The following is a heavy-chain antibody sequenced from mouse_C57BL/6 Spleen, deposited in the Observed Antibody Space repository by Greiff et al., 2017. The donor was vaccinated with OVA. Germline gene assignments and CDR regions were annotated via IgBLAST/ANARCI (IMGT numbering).Heavy chain of an antibody. V-gene: IGHV1-39*01. D-gene: IGHD1-1*01. CDR1: GYSFTDYN. Sequence: VQLKQSGPELVKPGASVKISCKASGYSFTDYNMNWVKQSNGKSLEWIGVINPNYGTTSYNQKFKGKATLTVDQSSSTAYMQLNSLTSEDSAVYYCARSVITTVVATPAWFAYWGQGTLVTVSA. CDR3: ARSVITTVVATPAWFAY. J-gene: IGHJ3*01. CDR2: INPNYGTT.